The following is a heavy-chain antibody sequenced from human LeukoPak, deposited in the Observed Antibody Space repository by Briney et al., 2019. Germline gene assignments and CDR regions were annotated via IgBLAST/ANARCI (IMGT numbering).Heavy chain of an antibody. CDR2: ISGSGGST. CDR1: GFTFSSYG. CDR3: AKRSGSSSWFYYYYMDV. V-gene: IGHV3-23*01. J-gene: IGHJ6*03. D-gene: IGHD6-13*01. Sequence: PGGTLRLSCAASGFTFSSYGMSWVRQAPGKGLEWVSAISGSGGSTYYADSVKGRFTISRDNSKNTLYLQMNSLRAEDTAVYYCAKRSGSSSWFYYYYMDVWGKGATVTVSS.